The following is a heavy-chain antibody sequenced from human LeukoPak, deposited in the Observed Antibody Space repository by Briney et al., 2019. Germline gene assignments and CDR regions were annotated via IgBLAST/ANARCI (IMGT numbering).Heavy chain of an antibody. D-gene: IGHD3-22*01. Sequence: SETLSLTCAVYGGSFSGYYRSWIRQPPGKGLEWIGEINHSGSTNYNPSLKSRVTISVDTSKNQFSLKLSSVTAADTAVYYCALNPNSSGYYYGFDYWGQGTLVTVSS. CDR2: INHSGST. J-gene: IGHJ4*02. CDR3: ALNPNSSGYYYGFDY. V-gene: IGHV4-34*01. CDR1: GGSFSGYY.